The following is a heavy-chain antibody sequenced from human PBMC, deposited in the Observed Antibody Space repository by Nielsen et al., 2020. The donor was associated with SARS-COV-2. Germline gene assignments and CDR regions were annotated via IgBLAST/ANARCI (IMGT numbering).Heavy chain of an antibody. CDR3: ARDWSRAFDV. V-gene: IGHV3-66*01. J-gene: IGHJ3*01. CDR2: IYSGGST. Sequence: GESLKISCAASGFTFSTYAMTWVRQAPGKGLEWVSVIYSGGSTYYADSVKGRFTISRHNSKNTLYLQMNSLRVEDTGVYYCARDWSRAFDVWGQGTMVTVSS. CDR1: GFTFSTYA.